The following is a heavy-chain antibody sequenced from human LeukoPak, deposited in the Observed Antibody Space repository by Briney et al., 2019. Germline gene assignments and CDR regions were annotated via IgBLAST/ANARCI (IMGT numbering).Heavy chain of an antibody. V-gene: IGHV3-7*01. CDR2: IKQDGSEK. D-gene: IGHD4-23*01. Sequence: PGGSLRLSCAASGFTFSSYWMSWVRQAPGKGLEWVANIKQDGSEKYYVDSVKGRFTISRDNAKNSLYLQMNSLRAEDTAVYYCARESGVWYGGNLLIYFDYWGRGTLVTVSS. CDR3: ARESGVWYGGNLLIYFDY. CDR1: GFTFSSYW. J-gene: IGHJ4*02.